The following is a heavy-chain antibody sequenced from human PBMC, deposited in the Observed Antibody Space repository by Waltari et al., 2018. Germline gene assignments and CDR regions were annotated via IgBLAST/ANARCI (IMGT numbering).Heavy chain of an antibody. CDR3: AGDASCFGVVTYYYYGMDV. D-gene: IGHD3-3*01. V-gene: IGHV1-69*01. CDR1: GGTFSSYA. CDR2: IIPILGTA. J-gene: IGHJ6*02. Sequence: QVQLVQSGAEVKKPRSSVKVSCKSSGGTFSSYAISWVRQAPGQGLEWMGGIIPILGTATYVQKVKGRVTFNAEDTTSTAYLKLSSLRDEDRAVYYCAGDASCFGVVTYYYYGMDVWGQGTTVIVSS.